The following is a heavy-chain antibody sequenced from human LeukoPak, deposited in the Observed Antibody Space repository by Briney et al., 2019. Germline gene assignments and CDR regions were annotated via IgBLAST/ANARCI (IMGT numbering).Heavy chain of an antibody. CDR3: AAGSGSYYPDDYGIDV. CDR1: GFTFSGYA. J-gene: IGHJ6*02. D-gene: IGHD3-10*01. Sequence: GGSLRLACAASGFTFSGYAMHWVRQAPGKGLEWVAVISYDGSNKYYADSVKGRFTISRDNSKNTLYLQMNSLRAEDTAVYYCAAGSGSYYPDDYGIDVWGQGTTVTVSS. V-gene: IGHV3-30-3*01. CDR2: ISYDGSNK.